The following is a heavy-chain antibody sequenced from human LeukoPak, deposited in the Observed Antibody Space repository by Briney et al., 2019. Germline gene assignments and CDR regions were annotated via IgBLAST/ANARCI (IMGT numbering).Heavy chain of an antibody. J-gene: IGHJ6*03. D-gene: IGHD3-9*01. CDR1: GDSVSSNSAA. Sequence: SQTLSLTCAISGDSVSSNSAAWNWIRQSPSRGLEWLGRTYYRSKWYNDYAVSVKSRITINPDTSKNQFSLKLSSVTAADTAVYYCARIKTGYRPLFPYGGDYYYMDVWGKGTTVTVSS. CDR2: TYYRSKWYN. CDR3: ARIKTGYRPLFPYGGDYYYMDV. V-gene: IGHV6-1*01.